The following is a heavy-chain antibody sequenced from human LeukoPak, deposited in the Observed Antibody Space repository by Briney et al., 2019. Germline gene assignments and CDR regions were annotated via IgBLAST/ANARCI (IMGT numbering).Heavy chain of an antibody. D-gene: IGHD5-24*01. V-gene: IGHV1-8*03. CDR2: MNPNSGNT. CDR1: GYTFTSYD. J-gene: IGHJ6*03. CDR3: ARVPRDGYNSPYYYYMDV. Sequence: ASVKVSCKASGYTFTSYDINWVRQATGQGLEWMGWMNPNSGNTGYAQRFQGRVTITRNTSISTAYMELSSLRSEDTAVYYCARVPRDGYNSPYYYYMDVWGKGTTATVSS.